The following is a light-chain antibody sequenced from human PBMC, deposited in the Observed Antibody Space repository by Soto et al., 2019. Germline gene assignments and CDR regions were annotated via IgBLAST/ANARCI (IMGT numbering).Light chain of an antibody. CDR3: QQFDSLPLT. Sequence: DIQMTQSPSSLSASVGDRVTITCQASQDISNNLNWYQQKPGKAPKLLIYDASNLETGVPSRFSGSGSGTDFTFTISSLQPEDIATYSCQQFDSLPLTFGGGTKVEIK. V-gene: IGKV1-33*01. J-gene: IGKJ4*01. CDR1: QDISNN. CDR2: DAS.